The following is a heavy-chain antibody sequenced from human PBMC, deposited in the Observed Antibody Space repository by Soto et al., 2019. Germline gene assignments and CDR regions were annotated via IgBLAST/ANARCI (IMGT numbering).Heavy chain of an antibody. Sequence: SSETLSLTCTVSGGSMSSYYLSWIRQPPGKGLEWIGYIDYSGSTNYNPSLKSRVTISVDTSKNQFSLKLSSVTAADTAVYYCARTYDGSGPNSGGYGFDIWGQGTMVTVS. J-gene: IGHJ3*02. D-gene: IGHD3-22*01. CDR2: IDYSGST. CDR3: ARTYDGSGPNSGGYGFDI. V-gene: IGHV4-59*01. CDR1: GGSMSSYY.